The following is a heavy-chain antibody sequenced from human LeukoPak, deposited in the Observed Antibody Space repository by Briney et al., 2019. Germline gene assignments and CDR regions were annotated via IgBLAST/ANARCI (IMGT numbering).Heavy chain of an antibody. J-gene: IGHJ5*02. V-gene: IGHV4-59*01. Sequence: SETLSLTCTASGGSISNYYWSWIRQPPGKGLEWIGYIYSSGSGSTNYNPSLQNQLTISLDTSKNQFSLNLSYVTAADTAVYYCARGDSSSWYWWFDPWGQGTLVTVSS. CDR3: ARGDSSSWYWWFDP. CDR1: GGSISNYY. CDR2: IYSSGSGST. D-gene: IGHD6-13*01.